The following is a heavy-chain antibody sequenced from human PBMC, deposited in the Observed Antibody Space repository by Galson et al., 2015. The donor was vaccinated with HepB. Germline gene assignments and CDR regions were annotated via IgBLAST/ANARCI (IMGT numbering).Heavy chain of an antibody. V-gene: IGHV3-30*04. CDR3: ARGAIGGYSYGCDY. CDR1: GFTFSSYA. D-gene: IGHD5-18*01. CDR2: ISYDGSSK. J-gene: IGHJ4*02. Sequence: SLRLSCAASGFTFSSYAMHWVRQAPGKGLEWVAVISYDGSSKYYADSVKGRFTISRDNSKNTLYLQMNSLRAEDTAVYYCARGAIGGYSYGCDYWGQGTLVTVSS.